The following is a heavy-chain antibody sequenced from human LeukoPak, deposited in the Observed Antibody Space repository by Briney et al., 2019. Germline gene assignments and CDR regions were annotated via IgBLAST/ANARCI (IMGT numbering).Heavy chain of an antibody. D-gene: IGHD3-3*01. J-gene: IGHJ6*02. CDR3: AREQGDRAQCITIFGPDPDYYYYGMDV. CDR1: GGSFSGYY. V-gene: IGHV4-34*01. CDR2: INHSGST. Sequence: PSETLSLTCAVYGGSFSGYYWSWIRQPPGKGLEWIGEINHSGSTNYNPSLKSRVTISVDTSKNRFSLKLSSVTAADTAVYYCAREQGDRAQCITIFGPDPDYYYYGMDVWGQGTTVTVSS.